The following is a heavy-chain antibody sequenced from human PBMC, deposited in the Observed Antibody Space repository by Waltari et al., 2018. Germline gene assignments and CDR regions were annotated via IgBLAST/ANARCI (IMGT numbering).Heavy chain of an antibody. J-gene: IGHJ4*02. CDR3: ARHYVATTGFDS. CDR2: IYPADSNT. Sequence: EVQLVQSGAEVKKPGESLKISCKGSGYTFINHWIAWVRQMPGKGLEWMGVIYPADSNTKYSPSFQGQVTISADKSINTAYLQWGSLKASDTAIYYCARHYVATTGFDSWGQGTLVTVSS. V-gene: IGHV5-51*01. D-gene: IGHD1-1*01. CDR1: GYTFINHW.